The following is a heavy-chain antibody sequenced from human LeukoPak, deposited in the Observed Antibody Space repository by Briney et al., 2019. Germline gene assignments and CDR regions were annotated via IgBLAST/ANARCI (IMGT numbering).Heavy chain of an antibody. CDR3: ARDRLAARPGDPDAFDI. CDR1: GYTFTSYG. V-gene: IGHV1-18*01. Sequence: GASVKVSCKASGYTFTSYGISWVRQAPGQGLEWMGWISAYNGNTNYAQKLQGRVTMTTDTSTSTAYMELRSLRSDDTAVYHCARDRLAARPGDPDAFDIWGQGTMVTVSS. CDR2: ISAYNGNT. J-gene: IGHJ3*02. D-gene: IGHD6-6*01.